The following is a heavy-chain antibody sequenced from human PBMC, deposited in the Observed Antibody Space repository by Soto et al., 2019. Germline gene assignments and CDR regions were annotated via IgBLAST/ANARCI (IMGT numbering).Heavy chain of an antibody. Sequence: GASVKVSCKASGGTFSSYAISWVRQAPGQGLEWMGGTIPIFGTANYAQKFQGRATITADESTSTAYMELSSLRSEDTAVYYCARQYSGYDPLYWGQGTLVTVSS. CDR1: GGTFSSYA. CDR3: ARQYSGYDPLY. V-gene: IGHV1-69*13. J-gene: IGHJ4*02. D-gene: IGHD5-12*01. CDR2: TIPIFGTA.